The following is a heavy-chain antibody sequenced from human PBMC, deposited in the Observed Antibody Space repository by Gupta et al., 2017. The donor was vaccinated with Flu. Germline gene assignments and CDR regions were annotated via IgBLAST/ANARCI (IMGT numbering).Heavy chain of an antibody. CDR1: GYTFTGYY. Sequence: QVQLVQSGAEVKKPGASVKVACKACGYTFTGYYIHWVRQALGQGLEWMGWINPNSGGTNYAQKFQGRVTMTRDTSISTAYMELSRLRSDDTAVYYCARIFGPIAAAGTCCLDYWGQGTLVTVSS. D-gene: IGHD6-13*01. V-gene: IGHV1-2*02. CDR2: INPNSGGT. J-gene: IGHJ4*02. CDR3: ARIFGPIAAAGTCCLDY.